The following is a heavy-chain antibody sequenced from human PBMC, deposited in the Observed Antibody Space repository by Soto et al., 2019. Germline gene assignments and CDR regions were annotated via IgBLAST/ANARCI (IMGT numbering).Heavy chain of an antibody. D-gene: IGHD4-17*01. J-gene: IGHJ3*01. CDR3: ARSPTAVTTPRRDTFDV. CDR2: IYYSGSP. CDR1: GGSISSSTYN. Sequence: SETLSLTCTVSGGSISSSTYNWGWIRQTPGKRLEWIGNIYYSGSPYYNPSLKSRVTISVDTSRNQLSLKLSSVTAADTAVYYCARSPTAVTTPRRDTFDVWGQGTMVTVSS. V-gene: IGHV4-39*01.